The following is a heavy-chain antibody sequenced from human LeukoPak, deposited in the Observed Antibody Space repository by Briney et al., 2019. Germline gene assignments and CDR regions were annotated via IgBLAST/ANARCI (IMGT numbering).Heavy chain of an antibody. Sequence: SETLSLTCTVSGGSISSYYWSWIRQPPGKGLEWVGYIYYSGSTNYNPSLKSRVTISVDTSKNQFSLKLSSVTAADTAVYYCARGDYSYYYYGMDVWGQGTTVTVSS. V-gene: IGHV4-59*01. D-gene: IGHD2-15*01. CDR2: IYYSGST. CDR1: GGSISSYY. CDR3: ARGDYSYYYYGMDV. J-gene: IGHJ6*02.